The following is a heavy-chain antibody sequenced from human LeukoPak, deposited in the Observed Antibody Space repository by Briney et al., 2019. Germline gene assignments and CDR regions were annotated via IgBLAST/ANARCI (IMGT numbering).Heavy chain of an antibody. D-gene: IGHD2-8*01. Sequence: GSLRLSCAASGFTFSSYAMHWVRQAPGKGLEWVAVISYDGSNKYYADSVKGRFTISRDNAKNSLYLQMNSLRAEDTAVYYCARVFFQTRTSGVDVWGKGTTVTISS. J-gene: IGHJ6*04. CDR1: GFTFSSYA. CDR3: ARVFFQTRTSGVDV. CDR2: ISYDGSNK. V-gene: IGHV3-30*04.